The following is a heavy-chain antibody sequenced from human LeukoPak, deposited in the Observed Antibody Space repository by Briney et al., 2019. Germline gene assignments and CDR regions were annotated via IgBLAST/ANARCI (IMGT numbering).Heavy chain of an antibody. V-gene: IGHV4-38-2*01. J-gene: IGHJ4*02. Sequence: PSETLSLTCAVSGYSISSGYYWGWIRQPPGKGLEWIGSIYQSGSTYYNPSLKSRVTISVDTSKNQFSLKLSSVTAADTAVYYCARGGSYSPFDYWGQGTLVTVSS. CDR3: ARGGSYSPFDY. CDR2: IYQSGST. CDR1: GYSISSGYY. D-gene: IGHD1-26*01.